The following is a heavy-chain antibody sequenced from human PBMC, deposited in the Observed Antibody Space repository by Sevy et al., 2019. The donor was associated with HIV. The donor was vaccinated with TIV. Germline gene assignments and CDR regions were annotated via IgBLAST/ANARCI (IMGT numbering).Heavy chain of an antibody. D-gene: IGHD3-3*01. Sequence: GGSLRLSCAASGFTFSSYGMSWVRQAPGKGLERVSGISGSGGSTYYADSVKGRFTISRDNSKNTLYVQMNSLRAEDTAVYYCAKELHNDFWSGFDYWGQGTLVTVSS. V-gene: IGHV3-23*01. CDR1: GFTFSSYG. CDR3: AKELHNDFWSGFDY. CDR2: ISGSGGST. J-gene: IGHJ4*02.